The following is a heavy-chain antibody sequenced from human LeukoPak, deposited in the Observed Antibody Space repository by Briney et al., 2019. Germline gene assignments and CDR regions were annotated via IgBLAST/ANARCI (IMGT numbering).Heavy chain of an antibody. Sequence: PSETLSLTCTVSGGSISSYYWSWIRQPPGKGLEWIGSIYYSGSTYYNPSLKSRVTISVDTSKNQFSLKLSSVTAADTAVYYCARQSVGFDYWGQGTLVTVSS. CDR2: IYYSGST. CDR3: ARQSVGFDY. V-gene: IGHV4-59*05. J-gene: IGHJ4*02. CDR1: GGSISSYY. D-gene: IGHD2-15*01.